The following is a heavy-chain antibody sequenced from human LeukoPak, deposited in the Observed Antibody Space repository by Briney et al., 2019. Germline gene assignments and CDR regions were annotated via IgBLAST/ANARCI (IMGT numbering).Heavy chain of an antibody. CDR3: AKDHVYDTSGHYYMFGY. Sequence: PGGSLRLSCAASGFSFSNYGVHWVRQAPGKGLEWLAVISSDGSNRYYVDSVKGRFTLSRDNSKNTVYLQMNSLRPEDTAVYYCAKDHVYDTSGHYYMFGYWGQGTLVTVSS. CDR1: GFSFSNYG. V-gene: IGHV3-30*18. J-gene: IGHJ4*02. D-gene: IGHD3-22*01. CDR2: ISSDGSNR.